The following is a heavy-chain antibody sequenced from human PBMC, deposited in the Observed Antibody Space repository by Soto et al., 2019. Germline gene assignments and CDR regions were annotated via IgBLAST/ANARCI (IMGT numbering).Heavy chain of an antibody. D-gene: IGHD3-10*01. J-gene: IGHJ5*02. CDR1: GGTFSSYA. V-gene: IGHV1-69*01. CDR3: ARLGRVGSPDPFDP. Sequence: QVQLVQSGAEVKKPQSSVKLSCKASGGTFSSYAISWVRQAPGQGPEWMGGIIPIFGTANYAQKFQGRVTITADESTSTAYMELSSLRADDTDVYYCARLGRVGSPDPFDPWGQGTLVTVGS. CDR2: IIPIFGTA.